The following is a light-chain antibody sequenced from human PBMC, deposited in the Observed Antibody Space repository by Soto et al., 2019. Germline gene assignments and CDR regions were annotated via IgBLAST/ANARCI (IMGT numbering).Light chain of an antibody. J-gene: IGKJ1*01. CDR1: QGVSIN. V-gene: IGKV3-15*01. Sequence: EIVMTQSPATLSVSPGERATLSCRASQGVSINVAWYQQRPGRAPRLLIYGASTRATGIPARFGGSGSGTEFTLTISSLQSEDFAVYYCQQYNNWLWTFGQGTKVEIK. CDR3: QQYNNWLWT. CDR2: GAS.